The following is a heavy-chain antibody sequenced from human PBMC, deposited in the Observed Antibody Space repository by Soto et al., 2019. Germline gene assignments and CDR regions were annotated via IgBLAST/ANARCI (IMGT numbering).Heavy chain of an antibody. CDR2: IIPIFGTA. V-gene: IGHV1-69*01. D-gene: IGHD3-22*01. Sequence: QVQLVQSGAEVKKPGSSVKVSCKASGGTFSSYAISWVRQAPGQGLEWMGGIIPIFGTANYAQKFQGRVTITADESTSTAYMELSRLRSEDTAVYYCARSPKIVVVITDRFDYWGQGTLVTVSS. CDR1: GGTFSSYA. J-gene: IGHJ4*02. CDR3: ARSPKIVVVITDRFDY.